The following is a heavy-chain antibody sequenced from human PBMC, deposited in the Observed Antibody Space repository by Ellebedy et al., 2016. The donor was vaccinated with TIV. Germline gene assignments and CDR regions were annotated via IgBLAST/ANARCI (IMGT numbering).Heavy chain of an antibody. CDR2: VHYRGYT. V-gene: IGHV4-61*08. D-gene: IGHD5-24*01. CDR3: AREGIDGYNYFDY. Sequence: MPSETLSLTCTVSGGSLSSGDYYRNWIRQPPGKGLEWLAYVHYRGYTNYNPSLESRVAISLDTSKNQVSLKLTSVTAADTAVYYCAREGIDGYNYFDYWGRGTLVTVSS. CDR1: GGSLSSGDYY. J-gene: IGHJ4*02.